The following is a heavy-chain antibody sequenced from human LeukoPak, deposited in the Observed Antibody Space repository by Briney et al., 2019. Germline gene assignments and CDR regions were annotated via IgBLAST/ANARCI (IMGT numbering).Heavy chain of an antibody. CDR2: ISYDGSNK. V-gene: IGHV3-30-3*02. Sequence: GRSLRLSCAASGFTFSSYAMHWVRQAPGKGLEWVAVISYDGSNKYYADSVKGRFTISRDNSKNTLYLQMNSLRAEDTAVYYCAKSMRWLRYDAFDIWGQGTMVTVSS. J-gene: IGHJ3*02. D-gene: IGHD5-24*01. CDR3: AKSMRWLRYDAFDI. CDR1: GFTFSSYA.